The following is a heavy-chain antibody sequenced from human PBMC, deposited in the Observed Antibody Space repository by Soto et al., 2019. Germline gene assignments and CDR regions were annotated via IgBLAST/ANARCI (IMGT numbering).Heavy chain of an antibody. J-gene: IGHJ4*02. CDR2: TGYTSKWYN. V-gene: IGHV6-1*01. D-gene: IGHD5-18*01. CDR3: ARGKNSAFDY. Sequence: PSQTLSLTCAISGDSISTSNVAWNWIGQSPSGGLEWLGRTGYTSKWYNDYAVSVKSRITINPDTSKNQFSLQLNSVTPDDTAVYYCARGKNSAFDYWGQGTLVTVSS. CDR1: GDSISTSNVA.